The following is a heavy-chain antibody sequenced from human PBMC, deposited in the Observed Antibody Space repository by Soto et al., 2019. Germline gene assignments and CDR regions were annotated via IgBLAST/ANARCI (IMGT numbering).Heavy chain of an antibody. V-gene: IGHV3-23*01. CDR3: AREVGAPSGWLDT. D-gene: IGHD1-26*01. CDR2: ISGSGGLK. Sequence: EVQLSESGGDLRQPGGSLRLSCAASGFTFTNYAMTWVRQTPGKGMEWVSGISGSGGLKYYADSVRGRFTVSRDNSKNILYLQMDNLRDEDTALYYCAREVGAPSGWLDTWGQGTQVTVSS. CDR1: GFTFTNYA. J-gene: IGHJ5*02.